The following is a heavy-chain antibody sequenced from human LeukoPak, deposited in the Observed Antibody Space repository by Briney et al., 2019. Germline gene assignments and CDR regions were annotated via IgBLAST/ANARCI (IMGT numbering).Heavy chain of an antibody. V-gene: IGHV4-4*07. CDR1: GGSISSYY. Sequence: SETLSLTCTVSGGSISSYYWSWIRQPAGKGLEWIGRIYTSGSTNYNPSLKSRVTMSVGTSKNQFSLKLSSVTAADTAVYYCARSYTMVRGVSWFDPWGQGTLVTVSS. CDR3: ARSYTMVRGVSWFDP. D-gene: IGHD3-10*01. J-gene: IGHJ5*02. CDR2: IYTSGST.